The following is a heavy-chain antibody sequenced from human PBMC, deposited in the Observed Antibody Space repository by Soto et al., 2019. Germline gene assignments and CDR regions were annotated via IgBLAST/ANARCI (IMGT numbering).Heavy chain of an antibody. CDR3: AHVLVVVANYGMDV. V-gene: IGHV2-5*01. CDR1: GFSLSTSGVG. J-gene: IGHJ6*02. D-gene: IGHD2-15*01. CDR2: IYWHDDK. Sequence: QITLKESGPTLVKPTQTLTLTCTFSGFSLSTSGVGVGWIRQPPGNALEWLALIYWHDDKRYSPSLTSRLTITQDTSKNQVVLTMTNMDPVDTATYYCAHVLVVVANYGMDVWGQGTTVTVSS.